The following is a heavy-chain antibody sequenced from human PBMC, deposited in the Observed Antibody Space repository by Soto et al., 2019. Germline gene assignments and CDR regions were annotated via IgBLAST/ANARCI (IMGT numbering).Heavy chain of an antibody. CDR3: ATVTSSAVPEGP. J-gene: IGHJ5*02. CDR2: VSAYNGYT. D-gene: IGHD6-19*01. Sequence: QVQLVQSGAEVKKHGASVKVSCKGSGFTFSNYGFNWVRQAPGHGLEWVGWVSAYNGYTKSAQNFQDRLIMTTDTSPNPAYRELRGLRPDATALCYCATVTSSAVPEGPWGQGTRVTVSS. CDR1: GFTFSNYG. V-gene: IGHV1-18*01.